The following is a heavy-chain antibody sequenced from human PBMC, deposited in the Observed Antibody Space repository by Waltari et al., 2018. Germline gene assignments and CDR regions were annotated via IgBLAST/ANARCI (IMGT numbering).Heavy chain of an antibody. CDR1: GFDYRSYA. CDR2: IDNSGETT. V-gene: IGHV3-23*05. CDR3: AKDSGYSMIRGRENS. D-gene: IGHD3-10*01. Sequence: VYLLESGGGLVQPGGSLRLSCVGSGFDYRSYAMSWVRQAPGKGLEWVSGIDNSGETTYYAGSVKGRFTISRDDSRNTVYLHMTTLRVDDTAVYYCAKDSGYSMIRGRENSWGQGTLVIVSS. J-gene: IGHJ4*02.